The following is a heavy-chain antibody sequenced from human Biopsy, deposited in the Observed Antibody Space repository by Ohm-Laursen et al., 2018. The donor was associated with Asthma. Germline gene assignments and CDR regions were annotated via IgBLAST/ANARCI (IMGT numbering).Heavy chain of an antibody. CDR1: GFTFSIDD. Sequence: SLRLSCAASGFTFSIDDIHWVRQAPGKGLEWVAVISYDGGNKFYGDSVKGRFTPSRDNSRNTLYLQMNSLRVEDTAIYYCARTHERWTSIQDDALDIWGQGTMVIVSS. CDR3: ARTHERWTSIQDDALDI. V-gene: IGHV3-30*03. J-gene: IGHJ3*02. D-gene: IGHD4-23*01. CDR2: ISYDGGNK.